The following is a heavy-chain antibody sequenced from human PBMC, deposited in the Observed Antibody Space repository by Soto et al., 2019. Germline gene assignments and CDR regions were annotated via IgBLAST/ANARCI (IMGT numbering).Heavy chain of an antibody. J-gene: IGHJ5*02. CDR3: AKDGNPIPYLTGYYRLGWFDP. CDR2: ISDSGGST. D-gene: IGHD3-9*01. V-gene: IGHV3-23*01. CDR1: GFTFSSYA. Sequence: PGGSLRLSCAASGFTFSSYAVSWVRQAPGKGLEWVSAISDSGGSTYYADSVKGRFTISRDNSKNTLYLQMNSLRAEDTAVYYCAKDGNPIPYLTGYYRLGWFDPWGQGTLVTVSS.